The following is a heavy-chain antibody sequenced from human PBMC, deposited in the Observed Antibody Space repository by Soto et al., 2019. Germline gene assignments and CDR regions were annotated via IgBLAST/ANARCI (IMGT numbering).Heavy chain of an antibody. D-gene: IGHD2-21*02. CDR3: ARGLVVTPSVTYFDY. J-gene: IGHJ4*02. Sequence: SLTCTVSVGSISSYYWSWIRQPPGKGLEWIGYIYYSGSTNYNPSLKSRVTISVDTSKNQFSLKLSSVTAADTAVYYCARGLVVTPSVTYFDYWGQGTLVTVSS. CDR2: IYYSGST. V-gene: IGHV4-59*01. CDR1: VGSISSYY.